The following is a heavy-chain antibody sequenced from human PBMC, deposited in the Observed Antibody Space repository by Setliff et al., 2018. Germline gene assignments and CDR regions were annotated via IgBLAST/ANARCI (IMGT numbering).Heavy chain of an antibody. D-gene: IGHD3-22*01. V-gene: IGHV5-51*01. Sequence: GESLKISCKGSGYSFTDYWIAWVRQVPGKGLEWMGIIYPDDSDTRYGPSIQGQVTISADKSINTAYLQWSSLKASDTAIYYRARFKSHDYDSTKRYFDCWGQGTLVTVSS. CDR2: IYPDDSDT. CDR3: ARFKSHDYDSTKRYFDC. J-gene: IGHJ4*02. CDR1: GYSFTDYW.